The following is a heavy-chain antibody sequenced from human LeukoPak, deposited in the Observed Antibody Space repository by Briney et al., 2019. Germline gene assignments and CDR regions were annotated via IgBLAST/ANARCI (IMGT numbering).Heavy chain of an antibody. V-gene: IGHV4-4*09. CDR1: RVPISSYY. Sequence: SDTLSLTCTVSRVPISSYYGRWIRQPPGKGLEWIGYIYTSGNTNHNPSLKSRVTISVDKSKSQFSLKLSSVTAADTAVYYCARRSGYYDFWSGYPYDAFDIWGQGTMVTVSS. J-gene: IGHJ3*02. D-gene: IGHD3-3*01. CDR2: IYTSGNT. CDR3: ARRSGYYDFWSGYPYDAFDI.